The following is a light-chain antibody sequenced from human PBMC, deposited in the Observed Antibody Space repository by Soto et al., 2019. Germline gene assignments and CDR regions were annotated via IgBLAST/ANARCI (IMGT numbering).Light chain of an antibody. CDR2: GAS. CDR3: QQYGSSPRT. J-gene: IGKJ1*01. CDR1: QSVSSSY. V-gene: IGKV3-20*01. Sequence: EIVLTQSPGTLSLSPGERDTLSCRASQSVSSSYLAWYQQKPGQAPRLLIYGASSRATGIPDRFSGSGSGTDFTLTISRLEPEDFTGYYCQQYGSSPRTFGQGTKVELQ.